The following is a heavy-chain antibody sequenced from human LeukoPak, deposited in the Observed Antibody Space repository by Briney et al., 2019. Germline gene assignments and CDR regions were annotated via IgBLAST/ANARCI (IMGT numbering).Heavy chain of an antibody. CDR3: ARVAYDYVWGEGY. CDR1: GFTFSSYS. Sequence: GGSLRLSCAASGFTFSSYSMNWVRQAPGKGLEWVSSISSSSYIYYADSVKGRFTISRDNAKNSLYLQMNSLRAEDTAVYYCARVAYDYVWGEGYGGQGTLVTVSS. CDR2: ISSSSYI. J-gene: IGHJ4*02. D-gene: IGHD3-16*01. V-gene: IGHV3-21*01.